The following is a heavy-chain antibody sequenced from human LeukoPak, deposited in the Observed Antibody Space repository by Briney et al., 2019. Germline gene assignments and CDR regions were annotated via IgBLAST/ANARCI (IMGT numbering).Heavy chain of an antibody. J-gene: IGHJ4*02. Sequence: SQTLSLTCALSGDSVSSNSAAWNWIRQSPSRGLEWLGRTYYRSKWYNDYAVSVKSRITINPDTSKNQFSLQLNSVTPEDTAVYYCARSAPEYYYGSGSYYKSFGYWGQGTLVTVSS. CDR2: TYYRSKWYN. CDR1: GDSVSSNSAA. D-gene: IGHD3-10*01. V-gene: IGHV6-1*01. CDR3: ARSAPEYYYGSGSYYKSFGY.